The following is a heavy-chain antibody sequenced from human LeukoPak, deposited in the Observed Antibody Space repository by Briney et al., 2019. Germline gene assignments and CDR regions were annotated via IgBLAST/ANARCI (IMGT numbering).Heavy chain of an antibody. CDR1: GGTFSSYA. CDR2: IIPIFGTA. Sequence: SAKVSCKASGGTFSSYAISWVRQAPGQGLEWMGGIIPIFGTANYAQKFQGRVTITTDESTSTAYMELRSLRSDDTAVYYCARDPRRPAPFDYWGQGTLVTVSS. J-gene: IGHJ4*02. V-gene: IGHV1-69*05. CDR3: ARDPRRPAPFDY.